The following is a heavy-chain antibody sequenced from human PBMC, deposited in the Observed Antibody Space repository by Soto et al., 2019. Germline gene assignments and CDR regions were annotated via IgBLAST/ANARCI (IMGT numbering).Heavy chain of an antibody. CDR2: IYYSGST. V-gene: IGHV4-39*01. CDR1: GGSISSSSYY. CDR3: AKGGSGSYSNAFDI. D-gene: IGHD3-10*01. J-gene: IGHJ3*02. Sequence: SETLSLTCTVSGGSISSSSYYWGWIRQPPGKGLEWIGSIYYSGSTYYNPSLKSRVTISVDTSKNQFSLKLSSVTAADTAVYYCAKGGSGSYSNAFDIWGQGTMVTV.